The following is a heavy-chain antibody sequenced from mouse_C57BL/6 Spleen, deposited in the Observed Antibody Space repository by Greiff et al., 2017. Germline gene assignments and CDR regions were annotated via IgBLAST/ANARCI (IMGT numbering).Heavy chain of an antibody. CDR1: GFTFSSYA. Sequence: EVQLVESGGGLVKPGGSLKLSCAASGFTFSSYAMSWVRQTPEKRLEWVATISVGGSYTYYPDNVKGRFTISRDNAKNNLYLQMSHLKSEDTAMYYCAREGYYGSFDYWGQGTTLTVTS. CDR2: ISVGGSYT. CDR3: AREGYYGSFDY. J-gene: IGHJ2*01. D-gene: IGHD1-1*01. V-gene: IGHV5-4*01.